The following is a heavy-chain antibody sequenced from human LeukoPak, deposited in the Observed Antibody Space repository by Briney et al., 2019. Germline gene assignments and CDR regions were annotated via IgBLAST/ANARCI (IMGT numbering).Heavy chain of an antibody. CDR1: GFTFSSYA. CDR3: ARGLTSYYDSSGYW. CDR2: VSGSGDST. V-gene: IGHV3-23*01. J-gene: IGHJ4*02. D-gene: IGHD3-22*01. Sequence: PGGSLRLSCAASGFTFSSYAMSWVRQAPGKGLEWVSSVSGSGDSTYYSDSVKGRFTISRDNSKNTLYLQMSSLRAEDTAVYYCARGLTSYYDSSGYWGGQGTLVTVSS.